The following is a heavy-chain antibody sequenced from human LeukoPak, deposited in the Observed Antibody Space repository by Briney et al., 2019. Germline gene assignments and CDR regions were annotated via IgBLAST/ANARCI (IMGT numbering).Heavy chain of an antibody. Sequence: PGRSLRLSCAASGFTFSSYGMHWVRQAPGKGLEWVAVIWYDGSNKYYADSVKGRFTISRDNSKNTLYLQMNSLRAEDTAVYYCARVHHCGGDCYPGHFDYWGQGTLVTVSS. CDR1: GFTFSSYG. CDR2: IWYDGSNK. V-gene: IGHV3-33*01. CDR3: ARVHHCGGDCYPGHFDY. D-gene: IGHD2-21*02. J-gene: IGHJ4*02.